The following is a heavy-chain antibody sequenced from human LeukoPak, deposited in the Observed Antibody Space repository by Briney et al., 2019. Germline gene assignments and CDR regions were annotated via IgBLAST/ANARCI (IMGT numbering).Heavy chain of an antibody. J-gene: IGHJ4*02. V-gene: IGHV3-23*01. CDR3: AKDLARSITDGYNEGSIVY. CDR1: GFTFSSYA. CDR2: ISGSGGST. D-gene: IGHD5-24*01. Sequence: HPGGSLRLSCAASGFTFSSYAMSWVRQAPGKGLEWVSAISGSGGSTYYADSVKGRFTISRDNSKNTLYLQMNSLRAGDTAVYYCAKDLARSITDGYNEGSIVYWGQGTLVTVSS.